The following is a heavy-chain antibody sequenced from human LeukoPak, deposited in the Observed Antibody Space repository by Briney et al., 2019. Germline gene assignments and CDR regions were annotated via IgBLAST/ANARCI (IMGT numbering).Heavy chain of an antibody. D-gene: IGHD3-22*01. J-gene: IGHJ4*02. CDR1: GYTFISYG. CDR2: ISGYTGNT. Sequence: GASVKVSCKASGYTFISYGISWVRQAPGQGLEWMGWISGYTGNTNYAQKLQGRVTMTTDTSTSTAYTELRSLRSDDTAVYYCARDHELHHYDSRGYYYYWGQGTLVTVSS. CDR3: ARDHELHHYDSRGYYYY. V-gene: IGHV1-18*01.